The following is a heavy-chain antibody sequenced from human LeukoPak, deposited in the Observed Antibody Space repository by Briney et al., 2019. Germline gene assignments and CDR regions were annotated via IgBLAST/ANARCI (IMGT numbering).Heavy chain of an antibody. V-gene: IGHV3-23*01. CDR3: TKDPNGDYVGAFDF. CDR2: ITGSGAGT. Sequence: GGSLRLSCAASGFTFSSYAMSWVRQAPGKGLEWVSSITGSGAGTSYADSVKGRFTISRDNSKSTLFLQMNSLRAEDTAVYYCTKDPNGDYVGAFDFWGQGTMVTVSS. D-gene: IGHD4-17*01. J-gene: IGHJ3*01. CDR1: GFTFSSYA.